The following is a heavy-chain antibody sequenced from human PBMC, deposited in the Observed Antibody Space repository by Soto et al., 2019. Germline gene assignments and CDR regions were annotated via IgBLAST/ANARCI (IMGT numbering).Heavy chain of an antibody. CDR2: ISAYNGNT. J-gene: IGHJ4*02. Sequence: QVQLVQSGAEVKKPGASVKVSCKTSGYTFTNFGLSWVRQAPGQGLEWMGWISAYNGNTNYAQNFQGRVTMTTDTTTSTAKKQRRSRRADDTAVYYWARGGTPIDYWGQGTLVTVSS. CDR3: ARGGTPIDY. CDR1: GYTFTNFG. V-gene: IGHV1-18*01. D-gene: IGHD3-16*01.